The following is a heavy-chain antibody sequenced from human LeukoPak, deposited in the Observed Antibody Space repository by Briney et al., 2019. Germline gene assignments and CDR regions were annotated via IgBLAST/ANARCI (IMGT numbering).Heavy chain of an antibody. CDR2: IYYSGST. D-gene: IGHD3-3*01. CDR3: ARGNRYDFWSGYYSYSCYFDY. CDR1: GGSISSGDYY. Sequence: PSQTLSLTCTVSGGSISSGDYYWSWIRQPPGKGLEWIGYIYYSGSTYYNPSLKSRVTISVDTSKNQFSLKLSSVTAADTAVYYCARGNRYDFWSGYYSYSCYFDYWGQGTLVTVSS. V-gene: IGHV4-30-4*01. J-gene: IGHJ4*02.